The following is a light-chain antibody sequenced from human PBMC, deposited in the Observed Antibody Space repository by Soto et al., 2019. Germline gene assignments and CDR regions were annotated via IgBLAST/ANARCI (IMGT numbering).Light chain of an antibody. CDR2: GAS. V-gene: IGKV3-20*01. CDR1: QSLIINY. CDR3: QQYVDSPRT. J-gene: IGKJ1*01. Sequence: EIVLTQSPGTLSLSPGERATLSCRTSQSLIINYLAWYQQKPGQAPRLLISGASNMAAGIPERFSGSGSGTDFTLTISRLEPEDFAMYYCQQYVDSPRTFGQGTKVEIK.